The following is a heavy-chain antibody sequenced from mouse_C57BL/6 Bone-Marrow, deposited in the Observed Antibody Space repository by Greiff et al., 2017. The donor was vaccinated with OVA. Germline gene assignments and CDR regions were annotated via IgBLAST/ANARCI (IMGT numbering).Heavy chain of an antibody. V-gene: IGHV2-5*01. CDR1: GFSLTSYG. J-gene: IGHJ4*01. D-gene: IGHD2-3*01. CDR2: IWRGGST. CDR3: ANYDGLYYYAMDY. Sequence: QVQLQQSGPGLVQPSQSLSITCTVSGFSLTSYGVHWVRQSPGKGLEWLGVIWRGGSTDYNAAFMSRLSITKDNSKSQVFFKMNSLQADDTAIYYCANYDGLYYYAMDYWGQGTSVTVSS.